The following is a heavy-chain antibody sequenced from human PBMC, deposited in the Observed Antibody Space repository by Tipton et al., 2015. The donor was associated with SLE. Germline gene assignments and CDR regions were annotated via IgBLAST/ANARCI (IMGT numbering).Heavy chain of an antibody. D-gene: IGHD3-10*01. CDR3: ARGAKERITLVRVRPYYFDY. CDR2: SDPSGNT. V-gene: IGHV4-34*01. CDR1: GGSFSGYS. J-gene: IGHJ4*03. Sequence: TLSLTCAVFGGSFSGYSWSWIRPPPGKGLEWVGESDPSGNTNYNPSLKSRVTISVDTSKNQISLKLTSVTAADTAVYYCARGAKERITLVRVRPYYFDYWGQGSLVTVSS.